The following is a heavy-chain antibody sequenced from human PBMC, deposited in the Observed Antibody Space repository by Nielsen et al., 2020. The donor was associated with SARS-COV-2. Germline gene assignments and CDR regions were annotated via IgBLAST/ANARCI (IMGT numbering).Heavy chain of an antibody. V-gene: IGHV4-59*12. CDR1: GGSISSYY. D-gene: IGHD3-3*01. Sequence: SETLSLTCTVSGGSISSYYWSWIRQPPGKGLEWIGYIYYSGSTNYNPSLKSRVTISVDTSKNQFSLKLSSVTAADTAVYYCARSYDFWSGYYFGDAFDIWGQGTMVTVSS. CDR3: ARSYDFWSGYYFGDAFDI. J-gene: IGHJ3*02. CDR2: IYYSGST.